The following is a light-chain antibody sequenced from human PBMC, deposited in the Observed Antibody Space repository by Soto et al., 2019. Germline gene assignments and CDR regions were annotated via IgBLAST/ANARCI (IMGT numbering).Light chain of an antibody. CDR1: QGIRSF. Sequence: GTRVAIACRASQGIRSFLAWFQQTPGRAPKLLIYSASTLQSGVPSRFSGSGSGTEFTLTTSSLHPEDFASYYCQNRKTHPLTFARGPRWIS. CDR3: QNRKTHPLT. J-gene: IGKJ4*01. CDR2: SAS. V-gene: IGKV1-9*01.